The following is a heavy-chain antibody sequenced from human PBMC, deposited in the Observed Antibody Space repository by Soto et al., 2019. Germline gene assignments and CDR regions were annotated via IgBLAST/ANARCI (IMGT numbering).Heavy chain of an antibody. CDR2: ISQSGNT. D-gene: IGHD6-6*01. V-gene: IGHV4-34*01. CDR3: ARAPKVSGSSQTRPDF. Sequence: PSATLSLTGSIYSGSFSGYYWSWIRQPPGKGLEWIGEISQSGNTNYSPSLKSRVSISIDTSKKQFSLNLASVSAADTAVYYCARAPKVSGSSQTRPDFWGQGTLVTVSS. CDR1: SGSFSGYY. J-gene: IGHJ4*02.